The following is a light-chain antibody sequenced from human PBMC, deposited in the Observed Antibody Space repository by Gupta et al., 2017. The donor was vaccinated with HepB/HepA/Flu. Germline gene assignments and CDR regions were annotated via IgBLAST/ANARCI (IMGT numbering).Light chain of an antibody. V-gene: IGLV1-44*01. CDR2: GDD. CDR3: ASWDDSLNGFV. CDR1: DSNLGRNT. J-gene: IGLJ1*01. Sequence: QSVLTQPPSASGTPGQRVTISCSGSDSNLGRNTVSWYQQVPGTAPKLLIYGDDRRRSGVPDRFSGSKSGTSAALVISGLQAEDEADCYCASWDDSLNGFVFGPGTKVTVL.